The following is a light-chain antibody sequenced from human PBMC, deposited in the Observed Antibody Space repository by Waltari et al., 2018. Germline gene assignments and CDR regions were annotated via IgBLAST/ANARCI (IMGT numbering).Light chain of an antibody. V-gene: IGKV3-11*01. Sequence: EIVLTQSPATLSLSPGERATLSCRASQSVSSYLVWHQQRPGQAPRLLIHDASNRAAGIPARFSGSGSGTDFTLTISSLEPEDFAVYYCQQRSSWPLTFGGGTKVEIK. CDR2: DAS. J-gene: IGKJ4*01. CDR3: QQRSSWPLT. CDR1: QSVSSY.